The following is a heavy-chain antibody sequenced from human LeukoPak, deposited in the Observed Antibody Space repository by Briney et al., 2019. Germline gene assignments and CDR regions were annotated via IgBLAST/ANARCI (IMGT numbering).Heavy chain of an antibody. V-gene: IGHV4-30-2*01. CDR1: GGSISSGGYS. J-gene: IGHJ6*02. D-gene: IGHD2-15*01. CDR2: IYHSGST. CDR3: ARVGCSGGSCSYGMDV. Sequence: SQTLSLTCAVSGGSISSGGYSWSWIRQPPGKGLEWIGYIYHSGSTYYNPSLKSRVTISVDRSKDQFSLKLSSVTAADTAVYYCARVGCSGGSCSYGMDVWGQGTTVTVSS.